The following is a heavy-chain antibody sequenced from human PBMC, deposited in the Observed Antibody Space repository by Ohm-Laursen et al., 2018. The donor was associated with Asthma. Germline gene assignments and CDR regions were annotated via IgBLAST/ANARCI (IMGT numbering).Heavy chain of an antibody. CDR1: GYTFTSYG. J-gene: IGHJ6*02. CDR2: ISAYNGNT. Sequence: GASVKVSCKSSGYTFTSYGISWVRQAPGQGLEWMGWISAYNGNTNYAQKLQGRVTMTTDTSTSTAYMELRSLRSDDTAVYYCARRGQGFAQYYGMDVWGQGTTVTVPS. V-gene: IGHV1-18*01. D-gene: IGHD3-16*01. CDR3: ARRGQGFAQYYGMDV.